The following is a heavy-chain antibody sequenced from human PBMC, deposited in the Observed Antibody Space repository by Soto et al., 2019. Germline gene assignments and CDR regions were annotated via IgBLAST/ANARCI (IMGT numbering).Heavy chain of an antibody. CDR3: ARQVEPWGSSWSRGFDF. D-gene: IGHD6-13*01. J-gene: IGHJ4*02. V-gene: IGHV4-39*01. Sequence: QLQLQESGPGLVKPSETLSLTCTVSGGSISSSSYYWGWIRQPPGKGLEWIGRIYSSGSTYYTPSPKRRVNISVDTSKNQFSLKLSSVTAADTAVYYCARQVEPWGSSWSRGFDFWGQGAVVTVSS. CDR2: IYSSGST. CDR1: GGSISSSSYY.